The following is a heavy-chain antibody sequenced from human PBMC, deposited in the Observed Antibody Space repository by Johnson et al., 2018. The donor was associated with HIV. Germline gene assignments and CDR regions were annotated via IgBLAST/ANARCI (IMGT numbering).Heavy chain of an antibody. J-gene: IGHJ3*02. CDR1: GFTFEDYA. CDR3: ARDGTTGPSGDAFDI. D-gene: IGHD4-17*01. Sequence: VQLVESGGGVVQPGRSLRLSCAASGFTFEDYAMHWVRQAPGKGLEWVSGISWNRANIYYADSVKGRFTISRDNSKNTLFLQMNSLRAEDTALYYCARDGTTGPSGDAFDIWGQGTMVTVSS. CDR2: ISWNRANI. V-gene: IGHV3-9*01.